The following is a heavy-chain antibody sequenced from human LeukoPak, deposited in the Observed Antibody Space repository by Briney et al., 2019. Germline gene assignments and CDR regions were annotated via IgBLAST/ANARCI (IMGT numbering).Heavy chain of an antibody. CDR1: GFTFSTYG. CDR2: IRGSGGNT. J-gene: IGHJ6*03. D-gene: IGHD3-10*01. V-gene: IGHV3-23*01. Sequence: GGSLRLSCAASGFTFSTYGMSWVRQAPGRGLEWVSGIRGSGGNTYYADSVKGRFTISRDNSKNTLYLQMNSLRAEDTAVYYCARDRRSRGYSYYMDVWGKGTTVTVSS. CDR3: ARDRRSRGYSYYMDV.